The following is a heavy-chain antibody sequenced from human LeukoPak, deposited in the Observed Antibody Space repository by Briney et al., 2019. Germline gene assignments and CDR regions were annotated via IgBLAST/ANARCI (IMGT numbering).Heavy chain of an antibody. V-gene: IGHV3-23*01. CDR1: GFTFSSHG. Sequence: QPGGSLRLSCAASGFTFSSHGINWVRQAPGKGLERVSGISPSGSISYYADSVKGRFTISRDNSKNTVSLQMNSLRAEDTALYYCARDLDWGAFDAWGQGTLVTVSS. J-gene: IGHJ5*02. CDR2: ISPSGSIS. D-gene: IGHD3-9*01. CDR3: ARDLDWGAFDA.